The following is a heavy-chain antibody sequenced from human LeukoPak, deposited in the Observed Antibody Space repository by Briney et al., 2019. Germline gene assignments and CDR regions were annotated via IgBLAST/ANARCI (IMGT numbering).Heavy chain of an antibody. V-gene: IGHV4-59*08. CDR1: GGSISSYY. J-gene: IGHJ4*02. D-gene: IGHD1-7*01. CDR3: ARHVLELVPFDY. Sequence: PSETLSLTCTVSGGSISSYYWSWIRQPPGKGLEWIGYIYYSGSTNYNPSLKSRVTISVDTSKNQFSLKLSSVTAADTAVYYCARHVLELVPFDYWGQGTLVTVSS. CDR2: IYYSGST.